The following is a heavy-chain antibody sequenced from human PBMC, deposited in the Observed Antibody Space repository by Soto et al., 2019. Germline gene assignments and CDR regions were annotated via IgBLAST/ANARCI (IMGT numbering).Heavy chain of an antibody. CDR3: ARAVAVPASCDY. D-gene: IGHD6-19*01. J-gene: IGHJ4*02. CDR2: FDPEDGET. V-gene: IGHV1-24*01. CDR1: GYTLTELS. Sequence: ASVKVSCKVSGYTLTELSMHWVRQAPGKGLEWMGGFDPEDGETIYAQKFQGRVTITRDTSASTAYMELSSLRSEDTAMYYCARAVAVPASCDYWGQGTLVTVSS.